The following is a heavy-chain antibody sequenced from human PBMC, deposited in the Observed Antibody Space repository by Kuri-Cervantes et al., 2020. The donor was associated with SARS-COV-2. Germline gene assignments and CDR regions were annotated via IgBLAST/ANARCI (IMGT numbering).Heavy chain of an antibody. V-gene: IGHV3-74*03. D-gene: IGHD2-2*01. CDR3: ARDSPEDIVVVPAAMEPYYFDY. Sequence: GESLKISCAASGFTFSNYWMHWVRQAPGKGLVWVSHISLDGSRTSYADSVKGRFTISRDNANNTMYLQLNSLRAEDTAVYYCARDSPEDIVVVPAAMEPYYFDYWGQGTLVTVSS. J-gene: IGHJ4*02. CDR2: ISLDGSRT. CDR1: GFTFSNYW.